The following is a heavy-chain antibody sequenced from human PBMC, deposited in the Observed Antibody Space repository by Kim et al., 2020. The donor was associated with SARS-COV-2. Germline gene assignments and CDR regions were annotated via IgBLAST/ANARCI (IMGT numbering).Heavy chain of an antibody. Sequence: GGSLRLSCTASGFTFGDYAMIWVRLAPGKGLEWVGFIRSKRYGGTTDYAASVQGRFTISRDDSKSIAYLQMDSLETEDSAVYYCTSDDFKGPRGGDSWGRATLVTVSS. CDR1: GFTFGDYA. V-gene: IGHV3-49*04. CDR2: IRSKRYGGTT. D-gene: IGHD3-3*01. CDR3: TSDDFKGPRGGDS. J-gene: IGHJ4*02.